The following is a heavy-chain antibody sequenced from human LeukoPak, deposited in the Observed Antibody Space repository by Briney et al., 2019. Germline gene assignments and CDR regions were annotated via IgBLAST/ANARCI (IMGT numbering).Heavy chain of an antibody. J-gene: IGHJ4*02. CDR3: ATNEGN. D-gene: IGHD2-8*01. V-gene: IGHV1-18*01. CDR2: INSYNGNT. Sequence: GASVKVSCKASGYTFSSYGISWVRQAPGQGLEWMGWINSYNGNTNYAQKFQGRVTMTEDTSTDTAYMELSSLRSEDTAVYYCATNEGNWGQGTLVTVSS. CDR1: GYTFSSYG.